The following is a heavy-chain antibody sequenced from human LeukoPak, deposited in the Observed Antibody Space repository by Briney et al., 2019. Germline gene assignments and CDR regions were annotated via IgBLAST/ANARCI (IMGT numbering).Heavy chain of an antibody. V-gene: IGHV6-1*01. Sequence: SQTLSLTCPVSGDSVSSSSAVWNWIRQSPSRGLEWLGRTYYRSKWHNEYAESVKSRISITSDTSKNQFSLQLNFVTPEDTAEYFCAGTTDYSSFLAFWGQGTLVTVSS. J-gene: IGHJ4*02. CDR2: TYYRSKWHN. CDR1: GDSVSSSSAV. D-gene: IGHD4-11*01. CDR3: AGTTDYSSFLAF.